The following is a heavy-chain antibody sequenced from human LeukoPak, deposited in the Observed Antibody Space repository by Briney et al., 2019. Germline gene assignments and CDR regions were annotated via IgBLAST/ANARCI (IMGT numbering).Heavy chain of an antibody. CDR2: INHSGST. CDR1: GGSFSGYY. CDR3: ARRRSYYSAYFDY. D-gene: IGHD2-15*01. Sequence: SETLSLTCAVYGGSFSGYYWSWIRQPPGKGLEWIGEINHSGSTNYNPSLKSRVTISVDTSKNQFSLKLSSVTAADTAMYYCARRRSYYSAYFDYWGQGTLVTVSS. V-gene: IGHV4-34*01. J-gene: IGHJ4*02.